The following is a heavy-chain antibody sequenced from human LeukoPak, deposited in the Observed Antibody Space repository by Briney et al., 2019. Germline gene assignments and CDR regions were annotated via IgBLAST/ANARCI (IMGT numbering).Heavy chain of an antibody. D-gene: IGHD3-10*01. Sequence: ASVKASCKASGYTFTGYYMHWVRQAPGQGLEWMGWINPNSGGTNYAQKFQGRVTMTRDTSISTAYMELSRLRSDDTAVYYCARVRGYGSGSYYNDYWGQGTLVTVSS. J-gene: IGHJ4*02. CDR3: ARVRGYGSGSYYNDY. CDR2: INPNSGGT. CDR1: GYTFTGYY. V-gene: IGHV1-2*02.